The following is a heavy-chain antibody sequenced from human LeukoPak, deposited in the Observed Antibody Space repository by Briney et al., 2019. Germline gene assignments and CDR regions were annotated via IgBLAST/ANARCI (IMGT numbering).Heavy chain of an antibody. J-gene: IGHJ5*02. CDR2: INHSGST. V-gene: IGHV4-34*01. Sequence: SETLSLTCAVYGGSFSGYYWSWIRQPPGKGLEWIGEINHSGSTNYNPSLKSRVTISVDTCKNQFHLKLSSVTAADTAGYYYGRDLGGYRSGYWFGPWGQGTLVNVSS. CDR1: GGSFSGYY. D-gene: IGHD5-18*01. CDR3: GRDLGGYRSGYWFGP.